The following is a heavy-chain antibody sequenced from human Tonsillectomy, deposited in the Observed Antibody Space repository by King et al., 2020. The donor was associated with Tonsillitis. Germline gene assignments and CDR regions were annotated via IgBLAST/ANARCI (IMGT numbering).Heavy chain of an antibody. V-gene: IGHV4-59*01. Sequence: VQLQESGPGLVKPSETLSLTCTVSGGSISSYYWSWIRQPPGKGLEWIGYIYYSGSTNYNPSLKSRVTISVDTSKNQFSLKLSSVTAADTAVYYCARYRTGYPHWGLGGNWFDPWGQGTLVTVSS. J-gene: IGHJ5*02. CDR1: GGSISSYY. CDR3: ARYRTGYPHWGLGGNWFDP. CDR2: IYYSGST. D-gene: IGHD7-27*01.